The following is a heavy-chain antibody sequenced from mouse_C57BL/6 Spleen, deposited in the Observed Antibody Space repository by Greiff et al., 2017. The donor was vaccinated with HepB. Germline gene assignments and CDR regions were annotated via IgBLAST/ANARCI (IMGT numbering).Heavy chain of an antibody. V-gene: IGHV1-50*01. CDR3: ARSGTVYFDY. J-gene: IGHJ2*01. D-gene: IGHD4-1*01. CDR1: GYTFTSYW. CDR2: IDPSDSYT. Sequence: VQLQQPGAELVKPGASVKLSCKASGYTFTSYWMQWVKQRPGQGLEWIGEIDPSDSYTNYNQKFKGKATLTVDTSSSTAYMQLSSLTSEDSAVYYCARSGTVYFDYWGQGTTLTVAS.